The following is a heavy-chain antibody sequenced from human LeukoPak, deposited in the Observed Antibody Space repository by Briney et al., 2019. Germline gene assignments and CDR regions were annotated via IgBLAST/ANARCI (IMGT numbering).Heavy chain of an antibody. D-gene: IGHD3-9*01. J-gene: IGHJ4*02. CDR2: SKNKANAYST. Sequence: GGSLRLSCAVSGFTFSDHYMDWVRQAPGKGLEWIGRSKNKANAYSTVYAASVKGRFTFSRDDRKNSLYLQMDSLKDEDTAVYYCSRIFYYGSTGYHPDHWGQGTLVTVSS. CDR1: GFTFSDHY. V-gene: IGHV3-72*01. CDR3: SRIFYYGSTGYHPDH.